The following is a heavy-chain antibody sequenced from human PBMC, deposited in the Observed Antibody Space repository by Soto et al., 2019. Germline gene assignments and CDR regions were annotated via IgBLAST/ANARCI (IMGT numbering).Heavy chain of an antibody. CDR3: ARQLDSGYAFGMDV. Sequence: GELLKISCKGCGYSFTSYWISWVRQMPGKGLEWMGRIDPSDSYTNYSPSFQGHVTISADKSISTAYLQWSSLKASDTAMYYCARQLDSGYAFGMDVWGQGTTVTVSS. J-gene: IGHJ6*02. D-gene: IGHD5-12*01. CDR2: IDPSDSYT. V-gene: IGHV5-10-1*01. CDR1: GYSFTSYW.